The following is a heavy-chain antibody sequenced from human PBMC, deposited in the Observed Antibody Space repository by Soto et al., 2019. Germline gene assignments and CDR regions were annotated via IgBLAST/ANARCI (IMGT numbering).Heavy chain of an antibody. CDR1: GGTFRNYA. CDR2: SIPDFGTA. D-gene: IGHD6-13*01. Sequence: QVQLVQSGAEVKKPGSSVKLSCKTSGGTFRNYAINWVRQAPGQGLEWMGGSIPDFGTANYAQTFQGRFTITADESTSTAYMELSSLRSEDTAVYYCAIPLPKQQLVRGAFDHWGKGTLVTVAS. J-gene: IGHJ4*02. CDR3: AIPLPKQQLVRGAFDH. V-gene: IGHV1-69*01.